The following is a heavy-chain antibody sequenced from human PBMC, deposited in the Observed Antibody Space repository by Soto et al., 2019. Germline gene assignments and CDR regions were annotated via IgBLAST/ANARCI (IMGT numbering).Heavy chain of an antibody. CDR3: ARFTVAGTDWFDP. J-gene: IGHJ5*02. V-gene: IGHV4-4*02. D-gene: IGHD6-19*01. CDR1: GGSISSSNW. Sequence: SLTCAVSGGSISSSNWWSWVRQPPGKGLEWIGEIYHSGSTNYNPSLKSRVTISVDKSKNQFSLKLSSVTAADTAVYYCARFTVAGTDWFDPWGQGTLVTVSS. CDR2: IYHSGST.